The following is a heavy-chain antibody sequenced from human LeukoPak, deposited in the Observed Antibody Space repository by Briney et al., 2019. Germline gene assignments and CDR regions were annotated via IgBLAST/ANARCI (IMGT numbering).Heavy chain of an antibody. J-gene: IGHJ6*02. CDR2: IYDSRGT. CDR1: GGSLTSYN. D-gene: IGHD4-11*01. Sequence: SGTLSLTSTHPGGSLTSYNWSSIRQTPGTGLEWIGHIYDSRGTNYNPSLKSRVTISVHTSKHQFSPKLSSVTAADRGVYYCARGVGSNYGNYYYGLDVWGQGPRDTVS. V-gene: IGHV4-59*01. CDR3: ARGVGSNYGNYYYGLDV.